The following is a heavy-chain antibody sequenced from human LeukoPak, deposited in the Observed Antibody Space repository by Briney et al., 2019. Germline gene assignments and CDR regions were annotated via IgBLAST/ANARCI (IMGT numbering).Heavy chain of an antibody. J-gene: IGHJ4*02. CDR1: GFTFSSYA. CDR3: ARDRSDGGGSFDY. Sequence: GRSLRLSCAASGFTFSSYAMHWVRQAPGKGLEWVAVISYDGSNKYYADSVKGRFTISRDNSKNTLYLHMNSLRAEDTAMYYCARDRSDGGGSFDYWGQGTLVTVSS. V-gene: IGHV3-30*04. CDR2: ISYDGSNK. D-gene: IGHD4-23*01.